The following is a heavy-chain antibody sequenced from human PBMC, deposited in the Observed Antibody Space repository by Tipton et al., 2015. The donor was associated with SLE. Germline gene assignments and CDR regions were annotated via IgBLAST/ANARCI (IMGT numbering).Heavy chain of an antibody. CDR2: LYHSGDT. Sequence: TLSLTCIVSGGPIRTRGYYWGWIRQPPGQRLEYMASLYHSGDTYYNPSLKSRLTISMDTSKNQFSLNLTSVTAADTAVYFCARVQRLPRSFDVWGRGTLVTVSS. CDR3: ARVQRLPRSFDV. D-gene: IGHD5/OR15-5a*01. J-gene: IGHJ2*01. V-gene: IGHV4-39*07. CDR1: GGPIRTRGYY.